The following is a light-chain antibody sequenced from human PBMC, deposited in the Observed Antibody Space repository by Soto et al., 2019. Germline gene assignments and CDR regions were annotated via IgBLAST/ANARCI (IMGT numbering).Light chain of an antibody. CDR3: QPYDSSLSGYV. Sequence: HSVLTQPPSVSGAPGQRVTISCTGSSSNIGAGYDVHWYQQLPGTAPKLLIYGNSNRPSGVPDRFSGSKSGTSASLAITGLQAEDEADYYCQPYDSSLSGYVFGTGTKVTVL. V-gene: IGLV1-40*01. CDR2: GNS. CDR1: SSNIGAGYD. J-gene: IGLJ1*01.